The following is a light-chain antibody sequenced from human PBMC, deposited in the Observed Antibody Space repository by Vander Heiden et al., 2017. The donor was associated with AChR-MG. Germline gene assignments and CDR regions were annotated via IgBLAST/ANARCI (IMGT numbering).Light chain of an antibody. CDR1: SRHSSYA. CDR3: QTWGTGIPV. Sequence: LVLTQSPSASASLGASVKLTCTLRSRHSSYAIAWHQQQPEKGPRYLMKLNSDGSHSKGDGIPDRFSGSSSGAERYLTISSLQSEDEADYYCQTWGTGIPVFGGGTKLTVL. J-gene: IGLJ2*01. V-gene: IGLV4-69*01. CDR2: LNSDGSH.